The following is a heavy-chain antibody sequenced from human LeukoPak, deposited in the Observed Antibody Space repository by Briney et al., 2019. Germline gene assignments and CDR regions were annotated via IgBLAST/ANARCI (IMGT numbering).Heavy chain of an antibody. CDR2: IYYSGST. Sequence: PSETLSLTCTVSGGSISSGGYYWSWIRQHPGKGLEWIGYIYYSGSTYYNPSLKSRVTISVDTSKNQFSLKLSSVTAADTAVYYCAREGYQLLSGTRQYGFYWFDPWGQGTLVTVSS. J-gene: IGHJ5*02. D-gene: IGHD2-2*01. V-gene: IGHV4-31*03. CDR1: GGSISSGGYY. CDR3: AREGYQLLSGTRQYGFYWFDP.